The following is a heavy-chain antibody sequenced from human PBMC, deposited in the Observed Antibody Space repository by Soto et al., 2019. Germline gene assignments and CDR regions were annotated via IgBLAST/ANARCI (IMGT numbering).Heavy chain of an antibody. J-gene: IGHJ5*02. CDR3: ARVGNYDFWSSNRNWFDP. CDR2: IYYSGST. D-gene: IGHD3-3*01. V-gene: IGHV4-59*08. Sequence: SETLSLTCTVSGGSISNYYWSWIRQPPGKGLEWIGYIYYSGSTYYNPSLKSRVTISVDTSKNQFSLKLSSVTAADTAVYYCARVGNYDFWSSNRNWFDPWGQGTLVTVSS. CDR1: GGSISNYY.